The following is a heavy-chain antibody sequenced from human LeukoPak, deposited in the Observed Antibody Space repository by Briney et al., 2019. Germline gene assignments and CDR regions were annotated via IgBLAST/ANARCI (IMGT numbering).Heavy chain of an antibody. CDR2: ISGSGGNT. D-gene: IGHD2/OR15-2a*01. Sequence: PGGSLRLSCAASGFTFSSYAMSCVRQAPGKGPEWVSGISGSGGNTYYADSVKGRFTISRDNSKNTLYLQMNSLRAEDTAIYYCAKDFKGLTIVSAGSFDYWGQGTLVTVSS. CDR3: AKDFKGLTIVSAGSFDY. V-gene: IGHV3-23*01. J-gene: IGHJ4*02. CDR1: GFTFSSYA.